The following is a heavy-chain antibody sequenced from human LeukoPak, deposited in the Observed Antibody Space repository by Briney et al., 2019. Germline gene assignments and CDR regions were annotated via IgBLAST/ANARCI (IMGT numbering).Heavy chain of an antibody. CDR3: VRGYHGFDS. V-gene: IGHV3-72*01. CDR1: GFTFSDYY. D-gene: IGHD2-2*01. CDR2: HRPKARSYTT. J-gene: IGHJ4*02. Sequence: GGSLRLSCIASGFTFSDYYVAWVRQAPVKGLEWVARHRPKARSYTTEYAASVRGRFTISRDDSKNSLFLQMNSLRAEDTAVYYCVRGYHGFDSWGQGILVTVSS.